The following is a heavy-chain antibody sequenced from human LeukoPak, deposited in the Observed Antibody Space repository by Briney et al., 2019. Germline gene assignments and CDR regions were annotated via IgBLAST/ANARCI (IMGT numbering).Heavy chain of an antibody. V-gene: IGHV4-34*01. Sequence: SETLSLTCAVYGGSFSGYYWSWIRQTPGKGLDWIGEINHSGSTNYNPSLKSRVTISVDTSKNQFSLKLSPVTAADTAVYYCARKSGWAYYYDSSGSSWLDPWGQGTLVTVYS. J-gene: IGHJ5*02. D-gene: IGHD3-22*01. CDR2: INHSGST. CDR1: GGSFSGYY. CDR3: ARKSGWAYYYDSSGSSWLDP.